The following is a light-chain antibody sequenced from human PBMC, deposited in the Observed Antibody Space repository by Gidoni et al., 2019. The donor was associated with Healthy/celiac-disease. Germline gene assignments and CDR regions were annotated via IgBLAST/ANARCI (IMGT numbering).Light chain of an antibody. Sequence: EIVMTQSPATLSVSSGERATLSCRASQSVSSNLAWYQQIPGQAPRLLIYGASTRATGIPARFSGSGSGTEFTLTVSSLQSEDFAVYYCQQYNDRPPITFGQGTRLEIK. CDR2: GAS. J-gene: IGKJ5*01. V-gene: IGKV3-15*01. CDR1: QSVSSN. CDR3: QQYNDRPPIT.